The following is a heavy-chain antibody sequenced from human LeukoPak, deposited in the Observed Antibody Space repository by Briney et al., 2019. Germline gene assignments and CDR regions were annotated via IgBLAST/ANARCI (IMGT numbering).Heavy chain of an antibody. CDR3: ARDLGASWGDAFDI. D-gene: IGHD7-27*01. V-gene: IGHV4-61*01. CDR1: GGSVSSGNYY. J-gene: IGHJ3*02. CDR2: IYYSGST. Sequence: PSETLSLTCTVSGGSVSSGNYYWSWIRQPPGKGLEWIGYIYYSGSTNYNPSLKSRVTISVDTSKNQFSLKLSSVTAADTAVYYCARDLGASWGDAFDIWGQGTMVTVSS.